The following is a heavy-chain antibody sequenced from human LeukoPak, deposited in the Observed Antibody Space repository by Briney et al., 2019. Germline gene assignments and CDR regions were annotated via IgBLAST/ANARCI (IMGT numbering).Heavy chain of an antibody. CDR3: ARDHLLRGEY. D-gene: IGHD2-8*02. J-gene: IGHJ4*02. CDR1: GGTFSSYA. Sequence: GASVKVSCKASGGTFSSYAISWVRQAPGQGLEWMGGIIPILGIANYAQKFQGRVTITADKSTSTAYMELSSLRSEDTAVYYCARDHLLRGEYWGQGTLVTVSS. V-gene: IGHV1-69*10. CDR2: IIPILGIA.